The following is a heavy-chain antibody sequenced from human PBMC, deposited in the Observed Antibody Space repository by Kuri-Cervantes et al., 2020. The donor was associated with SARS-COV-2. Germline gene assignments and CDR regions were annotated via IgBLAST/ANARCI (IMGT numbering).Heavy chain of an antibody. CDR2: INLMFDSA. D-gene: IGHD2-2*01. J-gene: IGHJ6*02. CDR1: GGTFISSS. Sequence: KISCKASGGTFISSSITWVRQAPGQGLEWMGRINLMFDSANYAQKVQGRVTITADKSTRTTYMELSSLTSEDTAVYYCARVHCISVSCFSAYPLDVWGQGTTVTVSS. V-gene: IGHV1-69*08. CDR3: ARVHCISVSCFSAYPLDV.